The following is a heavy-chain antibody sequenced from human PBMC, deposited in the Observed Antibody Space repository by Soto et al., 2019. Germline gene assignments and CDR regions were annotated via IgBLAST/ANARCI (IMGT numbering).Heavy chain of an antibody. CDR3: ARGYSGYDYNFDY. V-gene: IGHV4-34*09. CDR1: GGSFSGYY. J-gene: IGHJ4*02. D-gene: IGHD5-12*01. Sequence: SETLSLTCAVYGGSFSGYYWSWIRQRPGKGLECLGYIFNSGSAYYNPSLRSRVTISIDTSKDEFSLTLSSVTAADTAVYFCARGYSGYDYNFDYWGQGISVTVSS. CDR2: IFNSGSA.